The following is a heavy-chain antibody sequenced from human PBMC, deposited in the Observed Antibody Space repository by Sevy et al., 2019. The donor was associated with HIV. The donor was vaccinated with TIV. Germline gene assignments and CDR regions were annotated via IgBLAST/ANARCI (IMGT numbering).Heavy chain of an antibody. Sequence: LSLTCAASGLTLRNCGMTWVRQAPGKGLEWVSTISDGGGNTYYADSVKGRFTISRDSSKNTLYLQMNSLRAGDTAVYYCAGRRGGPYYFDYWGQGMLVTFSS. CDR2: ISDGGGNT. D-gene: IGHD1-26*01. V-gene: IGHV3-23*01. CDR1: GLTLRNCG. CDR3: AGRRGGPYYFDY. J-gene: IGHJ4*02.